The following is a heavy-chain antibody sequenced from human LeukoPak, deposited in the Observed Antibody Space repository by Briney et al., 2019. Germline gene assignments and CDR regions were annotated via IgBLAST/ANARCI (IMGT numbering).Heavy chain of an antibody. CDR2: IYPGDSDT. CDR1: GYSFTSYW. Sequence: GESLKIPCKGSGYSFTSYWIGWVRQMPGKGLEWMGIIYPGDSDTRYSPSFQGQVTISADKSISTAYLQWSSLKASDTAIYYCASNFLDYFQFDYWGQGNLVTISS. CDR3: ASNFLDYFQFDY. J-gene: IGHJ4*02. D-gene: IGHD2/OR15-2a*01. V-gene: IGHV5-51*01.